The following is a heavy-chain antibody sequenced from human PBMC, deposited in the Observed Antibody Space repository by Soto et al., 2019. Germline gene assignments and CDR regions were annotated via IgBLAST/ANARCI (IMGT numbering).Heavy chain of an antibody. J-gene: IGHJ4*02. V-gene: IGHV5-51*01. Sequence: GESLKISCQGSVYSFTTYWIGWVRQMPGKGLEWMGIIYPGDSDTRYSPSFQGQVTISADKSISTAYLQWSSLKASDTAIYYCATGGYCSDTTCYNFFDYWGQGTLVTVSS. D-gene: IGHD2-2*02. CDR2: IYPGDSDT. CDR1: VYSFTTYW. CDR3: ATGGYCSDTTCYNFFDY.